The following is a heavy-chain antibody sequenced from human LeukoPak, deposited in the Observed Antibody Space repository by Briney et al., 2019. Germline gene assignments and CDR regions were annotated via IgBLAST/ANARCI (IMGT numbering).Heavy chain of an antibody. CDR2: IYYSGST. J-gene: IGHJ3*02. Sequence: SETLSLTCTVSGGSISSGGYYWSWIRQHPGKGLEWIGYIYYSGSTYYNPSLKSRVTISVDTSKNQFSLKLSSVTAADTAVYYCARDNRSSGWYAEHAFDIWGQGTMVTVSS. CDR1: GGSISSGGYY. CDR3: ARDNRSSGWYAEHAFDI. D-gene: IGHD6-19*01. V-gene: IGHV4-31*03.